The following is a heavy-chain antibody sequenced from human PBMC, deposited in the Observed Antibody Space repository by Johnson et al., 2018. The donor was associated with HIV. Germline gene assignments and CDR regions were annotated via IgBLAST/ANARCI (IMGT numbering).Heavy chain of an antibody. V-gene: IGHV3-9*01. J-gene: IGHJ3*02. CDR2: ISWNSGSI. CDR1: GFTFDDYA. CDR3: ARDVKGAFDI. Sequence: VQLVESGGGLVQPGRSLRLSCAASGFTFDDYAMHWVRQAPGKGLERVSGISWNSGSIGYADSVKGRFTISRDNAKNSLYLQMNSLRAEDTALYYCARDVKGAFDIWGQGTMVTVSS.